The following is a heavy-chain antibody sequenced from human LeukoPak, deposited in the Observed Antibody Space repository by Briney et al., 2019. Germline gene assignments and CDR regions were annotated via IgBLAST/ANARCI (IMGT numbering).Heavy chain of an antibody. CDR1: GGTFSSYA. V-gene: IGHV1-18*01. CDR3: ARQLILPASVYWFDP. D-gene: IGHD6-13*01. J-gene: IGHJ5*02. Sequence: ASVKVSCKASGGTFSSYAISWVRQAPEQGLEWMGWISGYNGNTKYGQKFQGRVTMTTDTSASTAYMELRSLRSDDTAVYYCARQLILPASVYWFDPWGQGTLVTVSS. CDR2: ISGYNGNT.